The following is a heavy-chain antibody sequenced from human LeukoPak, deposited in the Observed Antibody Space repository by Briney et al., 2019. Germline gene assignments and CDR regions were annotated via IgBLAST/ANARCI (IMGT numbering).Heavy chain of an antibody. CDR2: IYTSGST. CDR1: GGSISSGSYF. J-gene: IGHJ4*02. D-gene: IGHD3-10*01. CDR3: AREVLLWFGEPKTYFDY. V-gene: IGHV4-61*02. Sequence: TSETLSLTCAVSGGSISSGSYFWSWIRQPAGKGLEWIGRIYTSGSTNYNPSLKSRVTISVDTSKNQFSLKLSSVTAADTAVYYCAREVLLWFGEPKTYFDYWGQGTLVTVSS.